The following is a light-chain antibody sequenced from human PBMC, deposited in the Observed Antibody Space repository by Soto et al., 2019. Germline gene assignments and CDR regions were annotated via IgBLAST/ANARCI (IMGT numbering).Light chain of an antibody. CDR3: SSHAGSTVV. CDR1: SSDVGGYNY. V-gene: IGLV2-8*01. J-gene: IGLJ2*01. CDR2: DVT. Sequence: QSALTQPPSASGSPGQSVTISCTGTSSDVGGYNYVSWHQQHPGRAPQLMIYDVTKRPSGVPDRFSGSKSANTASLTVSGLQAEDEADYYCSSHAGSTVVFGGGTKLTVL.